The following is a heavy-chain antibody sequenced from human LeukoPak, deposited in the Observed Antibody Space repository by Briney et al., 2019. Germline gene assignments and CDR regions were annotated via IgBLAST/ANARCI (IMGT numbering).Heavy chain of an antibody. CDR2: IKQDESEK. Sequence: VGALRLSCAASGFTFISYWKTWIRQAPGKGLEGVANIKQDESEKYYVDSVKGRFTISRDNANKSLYLQINILRAEDTAVYYCERDTGGGYSCYDCWGQGTLVTVSS. CDR3: ERDTGGGYSCYDC. V-gene: IGHV3-7*01. J-gene: IGHJ4*02. D-gene: IGHD5-18*01. CDR1: GFTFISYW.